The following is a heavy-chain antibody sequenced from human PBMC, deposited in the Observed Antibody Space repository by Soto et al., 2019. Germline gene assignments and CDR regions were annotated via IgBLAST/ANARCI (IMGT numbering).Heavy chain of an antibody. Sequence: PSETLSLTCTVSGGSISSYYWSWIRQPPGKGLEWIGYIYYSGSTNYNPSLKSRVTISVDTSKNQFSLKLSSVTAADTAVYYCARQGSSWYTRAPNFDYWGQGTLVTVSS. J-gene: IGHJ4*02. D-gene: IGHD6-13*01. CDR3: ARQGSSWYTRAPNFDY. CDR1: GGSISSYY. CDR2: IYYSGST. V-gene: IGHV4-59*08.